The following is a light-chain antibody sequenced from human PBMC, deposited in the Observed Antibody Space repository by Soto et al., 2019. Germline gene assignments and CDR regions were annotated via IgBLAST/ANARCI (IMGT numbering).Light chain of an antibody. CDR3: QSYDSSLSGCYV. CDR2: GNS. J-gene: IGLJ1*01. V-gene: IGLV1-40*01. CDR1: SSNIGAGYD. Sequence: QPVLTQPPSVSGAPGPRVTICCTGSSSNIGAGYDVHWYQQLPGTAPKLLIYGNSNRPSGVPDRFSGSKSGTSASLAITGLQAEDEADYYCQSYDSSLSGCYVFGTGTKLTVL.